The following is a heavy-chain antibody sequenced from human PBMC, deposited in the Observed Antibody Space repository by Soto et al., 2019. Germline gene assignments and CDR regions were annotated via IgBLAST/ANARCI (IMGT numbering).Heavy chain of an antibody. J-gene: IGHJ4*02. CDR2: IYWDNYK. Sequence: QITLKESGPTLVKPTQTLTLTCSFSGFSLSTGVAVTWIRQPPGKALEWLALIYWDNYKRYRPSLESRLTITNDTSKNQVDLTMTNMDPVNTGTYYCAHTAMVGAFENWGQGILVTVSS. CDR3: AHTAMVGAFEN. D-gene: IGHD3-10*01. CDR1: GFSLSTGVA. V-gene: IGHV2-5*02.